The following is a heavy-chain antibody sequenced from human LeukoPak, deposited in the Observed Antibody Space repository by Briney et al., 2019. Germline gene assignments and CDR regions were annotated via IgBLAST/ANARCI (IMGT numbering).Heavy chain of an antibody. D-gene: IGHD7-27*01. J-gene: IGHJ4*02. CDR1: GFTFSSYS. V-gene: IGHV3-21*01. CDR3: ARDLRTGDQGDY. Sequence: PGGSLRLSCAASGFTFSSYSMNWVRQAPGKGLEWVSSISSSSSYIYYADSVKGRFTISRDNAKNSLYLQMNSLRAEDTAVYYCARDLRTGDQGDYWGQETLVTVSS. CDR2: ISSSSSYI.